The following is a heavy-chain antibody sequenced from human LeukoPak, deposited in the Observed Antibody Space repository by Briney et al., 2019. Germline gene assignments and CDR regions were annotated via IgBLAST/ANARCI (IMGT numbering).Heavy chain of an antibody. D-gene: IGHD4-11*01. V-gene: IGHV3-7*01. CDR2: IKQDGSEK. J-gene: IGHJ5*01. CDR3: AKEGAYPIVTYDS. CDR1: RFTFSSYW. Sequence: GGPLRLSCAASRFTFSSYWMNWVRQAPGKWLEWVANIKQDGSEKYYVDSVKGRFTISRDNAKNSLYLQMNSLRAEDTAVYYCAKEGAYPIVTYDSWGQGTLVTVSS.